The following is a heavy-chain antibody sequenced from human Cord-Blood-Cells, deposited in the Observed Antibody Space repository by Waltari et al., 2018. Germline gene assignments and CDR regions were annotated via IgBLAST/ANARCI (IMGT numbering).Heavy chain of an antibody. J-gene: IGHJ4*02. V-gene: IGHV1-69*01. CDR2: INPIFGTA. CDR3: ARDGWGGYDEDY. CDR1: GGTFSSYA. D-gene: IGHD5-12*01. Sequence: QVQLVQSGAEVKKPGSSVKVSCKDSGGTFSSYAISCLRQAPGQGLEWMGGINPIFGTANYAQKFQGRVTITADESTSTAYMELSSLRSEDTAVYYCARDGWGGYDEDYWGQGTLVTVSS.